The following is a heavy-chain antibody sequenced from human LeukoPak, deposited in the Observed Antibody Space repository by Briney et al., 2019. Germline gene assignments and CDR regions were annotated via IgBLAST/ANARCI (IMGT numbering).Heavy chain of an antibody. CDR1: GYTFTSYG. CDR2: ISAYNGNT. Sequence: ASVKVSCKASGYTFTSYGISWVRRAPGQGLEWMGWISAYNGNTNYAQKLQGRVTMTTDTSTSTAYMELRSLRSDDTAVYYCARVGEQWLVLLWFDPWGQGTLVTVSS. J-gene: IGHJ5*02. CDR3: ARVGEQWLVLLWFDP. V-gene: IGHV1-18*01. D-gene: IGHD6-19*01.